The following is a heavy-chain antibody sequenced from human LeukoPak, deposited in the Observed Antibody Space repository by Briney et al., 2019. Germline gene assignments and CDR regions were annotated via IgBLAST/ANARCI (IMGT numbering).Heavy chain of an antibody. CDR3: ARGPAATDVYYFDY. D-gene: IGHD6-13*01. Sequence: GGSLRLSCAAYGFIFCDYGVSWVRQPPGKGLEWVSGINWNGVSTVYADSVKGRFTISRDNAKNSVYLQISSLRAEDTALYYCARGPAATDVYYFDYWGQGTLVTVSS. CDR2: INWNGVST. CDR1: GFIFCDYG. J-gene: IGHJ4*02. V-gene: IGHV3-20*04.